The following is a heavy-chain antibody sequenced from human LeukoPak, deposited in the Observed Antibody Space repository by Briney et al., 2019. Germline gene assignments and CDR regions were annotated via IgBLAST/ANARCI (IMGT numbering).Heavy chain of an antibody. CDR2: IYYSGST. Sequence: SETLSLTCTVSGYSISSYYWSWIRQPPGKGLEWIGFIYYSGSTNHNPSLRSRVSISVDTSKNQFSLKLSSVTAADTAVYYCARHLGEVYYFDYWGRGTLVTVSS. CDR1: GYSISSYY. CDR3: ARHLGEVYYFDY. D-gene: IGHD3-16*01. J-gene: IGHJ4*02. V-gene: IGHV4-59*08.